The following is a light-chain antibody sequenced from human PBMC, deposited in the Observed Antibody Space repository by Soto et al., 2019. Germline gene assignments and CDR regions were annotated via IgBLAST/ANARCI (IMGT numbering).Light chain of an antibody. J-gene: IGKJ1*01. Sequence: DIQMTQSPSSLSASVGDRVTITCRASHSIGTYLNWYQQRPGKAPNLLIYAASTLQSGVPSRFSGSGSGTDFTLTINSLQPEDFAIYYCQQYHSYSTFGQGTKVDIK. CDR3: QQYHSYST. V-gene: IGKV1-39*01. CDR1: HSIGTY. CDR2: AAS.